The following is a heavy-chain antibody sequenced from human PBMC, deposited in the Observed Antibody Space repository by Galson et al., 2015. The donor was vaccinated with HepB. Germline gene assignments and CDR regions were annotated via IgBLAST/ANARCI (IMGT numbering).Heavy chain of an antibody. D-gene: IGHD3-22*01. CDR3: ARDRYYYDSSGYYWAPDAFDI. CDR1: GYTFTSYG. V-gene: IGHV1-18*01. J-gene: IGHJ3*02. CDR2: ISAYNGNT. Sequence: SVKVSCKASGYTFTSYGISWVRQAPGQGLEWMGWISAYNGNTNYAQKLQGRVTMTTDTSTSTAYTELRSLRSDDTAVYYCARDRYYYDSSGYYWAPDAFDIWGQGTMVTVSS.